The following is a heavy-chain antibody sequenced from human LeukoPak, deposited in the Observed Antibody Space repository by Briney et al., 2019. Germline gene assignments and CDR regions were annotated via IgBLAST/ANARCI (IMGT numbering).Heavy chain of an antibody. CDR1: GFTLRSYS. Sequence: GGSLRLSCAASGFTLRSYSMNWVRQAPGQGLEWVSYISSSGDTRYYADSVKGRFTISRDNAKNSLYLQMNSLRDEDTAVYYCARDRAAADWGQGTLVTVSS. CDR3: ARDRAAAD. J-gene: IGHJ4*02. D-gene: IGHD6-13*01. V-gene: IGHV3-48*02. CDR2: ISSSGDTR.